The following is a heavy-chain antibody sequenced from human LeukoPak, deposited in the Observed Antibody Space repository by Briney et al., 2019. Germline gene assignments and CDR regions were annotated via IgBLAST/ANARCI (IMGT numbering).Heavy chain of an antibody. Sequence: SETLSLTCAVYGGSFSGYYWSWIRRPPGKGLEWIGEINHSGSTNYNPSLKSRVTISVDTSKNQFSLKLSSVTAADTAVYYCARGGGVVAATPFDYWGQGTLVTVSS. D-gene: IGHD2-15*01. CDR3: ARGGGVVAATPFDY. V-gene: IGHV4-34*01. CDR2: INHSGST. J-gene: IGHJ4*02. CDR1: GGSFSGYY.